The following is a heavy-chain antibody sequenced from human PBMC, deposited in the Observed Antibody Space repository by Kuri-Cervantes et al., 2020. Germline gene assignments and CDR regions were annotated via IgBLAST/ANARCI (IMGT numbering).Heavy chain of an antibody. CDR2: ISGSGTTT. Sequence: LSLTCAVSGFTFNAYGMSWARQVPGRGLEWVSAISGSGTTTSYADSVKGRFTISRDNSQNTLYLQMTSLRAEDTAVYYCARDRWNDLYYYGMDVWGQGTTVTVSS. D-gene: IGHD1-1*01. J-gene: IGHJ6*02. CDR1: GFTFNAYG. CDR3: ARDRWNDLYYYGMDV. V-gene: IGHV3-23*01.